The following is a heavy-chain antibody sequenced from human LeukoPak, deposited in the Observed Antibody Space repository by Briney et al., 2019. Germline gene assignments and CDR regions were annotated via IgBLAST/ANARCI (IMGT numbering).Heavy chain of an antibody. CDR1: GGTFSSYA. V-gene: IGHV1-69*13. CDR2: IIPIFGTA. CDR3: ARRYSYGSFDY. Sequence: SVKVSCTASGGTFSSYAISWVRQAPGQGLEWMGGIIPIFGTANYAQKFQGGVTITADESTSTAYMELSSLRSEDTAVYYCARRYSYGSFDYWGQGTLVTVSS. D-gene: IGHD5-18*01. J-gene: IGHJ4*02.